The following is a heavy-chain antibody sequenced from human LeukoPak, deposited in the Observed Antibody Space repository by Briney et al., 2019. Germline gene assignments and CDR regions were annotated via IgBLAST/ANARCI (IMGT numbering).Heavy chain of an antibody. CDR3: ARYYDILTGYPDSSGYYGLDY. V-gene: IGHV4-30-4*08. CDR2: IYYSGST. CDR1: GGSIGSSTYY. J-gene: IGHJ4*02. D-gene: IGHD3-9*01. Sequence: PSETLSLTCTVSGGSIGSSTYYWSWIRQPPGKGLEWIGYIYYSGSTYYNPSLKSRVTISVDTSKNQFSLKLSSVTAADTAVYYCARYYDILTGYPDSSGYYGLDYWGQGTLVTVSS.